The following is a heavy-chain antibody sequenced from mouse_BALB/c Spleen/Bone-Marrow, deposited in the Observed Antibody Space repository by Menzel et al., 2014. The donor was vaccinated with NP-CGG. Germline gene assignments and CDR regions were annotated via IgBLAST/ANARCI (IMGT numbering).Heavy chain of an antibody. CDR3: ARGGGSYEGAWFDY. Sequence: EVKLMESGGGLVKPGGSLKLSCAASGFTFSDYYMYWVRQTPEKRLEWVATISDGGSYTYYPDSVKGRFTISRDNAKNNLYLQKSSLKSEDTATYYCARGGGSYEGAWFDYWGQGTLVTVSA. V-gene: IGHV5-4*02. CDR2: ISDGGSYT. CDR1: GFTFSDYY. J-gene: IGHJ3*01. D-gene: IGHD1-1*02.